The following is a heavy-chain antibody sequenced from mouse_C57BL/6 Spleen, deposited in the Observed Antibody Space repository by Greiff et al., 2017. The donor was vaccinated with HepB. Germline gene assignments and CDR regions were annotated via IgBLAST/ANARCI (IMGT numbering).Heavy chain of an antibody. Sequence: SVAELVRPGASVKLSCTASGFNIKNTYMHWVKQRPEQGLEWIGRIDPANGNTKYAPKFQGKANITAETYSNTAYLQLSSLTSEDTAIYYVARSGLRRGLWYFDVWGTGTTVTVSS. CDR1: GFNIKNTY. V-gene: IGHV14-3*01. CDR2: IDPANGNT. CDR3: ARSGLRRGLWYFDV. J-gene: IGHJ1*03. D-gene: IGHD2-4*01.